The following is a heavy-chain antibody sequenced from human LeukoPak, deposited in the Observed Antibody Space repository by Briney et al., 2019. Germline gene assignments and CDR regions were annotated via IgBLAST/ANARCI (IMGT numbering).Heavy chain of an antibody. CDR1: GGSFSGYY. CDR3: ARGASSQYSSSWYIYYYYYGMDV. CDR2: INHSGST. D-gene: IGHD6-13*01. V-gene: IGHV4-34*01. Sequence: SETLSLTCAVYGGSFSGYYWSWIRQPPGKGLEWIGEINHSGSTNYNPSLKSRVTISVDTSKNQFSLKLSSVTAADTAVYYCARGASSQYSSSWYIYYYYYGMDVWGQGTTVTVSS. J-gene: IGHJ6*02.